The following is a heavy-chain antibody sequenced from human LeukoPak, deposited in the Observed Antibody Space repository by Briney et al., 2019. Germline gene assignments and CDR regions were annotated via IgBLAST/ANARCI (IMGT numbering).Heavy chain of an antibody. D-gene: IGHD2/OR15-2a*01. Sequence: GRSLRLSCAASGFTFSSYGMHWVRQAPGKGREGVAVISYDGSNKYYADSVKGRFTISRDNSKNTLYLQMNSLRAEDTAVYYCAKDVSALSHYYGMDVWGQGTTVTVSS. CDR1: GFTFSSYG. V-gene: IGHV3-30*18. CDR3: AKDVSALSHYYGMDV. CDR2: ISYDGSNK. J-gene: IGHJ6*02.